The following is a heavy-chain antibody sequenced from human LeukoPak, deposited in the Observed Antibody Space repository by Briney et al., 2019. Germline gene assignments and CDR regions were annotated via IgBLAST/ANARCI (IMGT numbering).Heavy chain of an antibody. D-gene: IGHD4-17*01. J-gene: IGHJ4*02. V-gene: IGHV1-2*04. CDR3: ARVTVTTLFDH. CDR1: GYTFSDYY. Sequence: ASVKVSSKTSGYTFSDYYIHWVRQAPGQGLEWMGWINPKNSGTKYAQKFQGWITVNTDTSTSTAYMELTSLRSNDTAVYYCARVTVTTLFDHWGPGTLVTVSS. CDR2: INPKNSGT.